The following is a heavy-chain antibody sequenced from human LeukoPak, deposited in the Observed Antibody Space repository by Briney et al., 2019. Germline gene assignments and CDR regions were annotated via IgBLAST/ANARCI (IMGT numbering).Heavy chain of an antibody. V-gene: IGHV1-2*02. Sequence: GASVKVSCKASGYTFTGYYMHWVRQAPGQGLEWMGWINPNSGGTNYAQKFQGRVTMTRDTSISTAYMELSRLRSDDMAVYYCAREDDSSGALDYWGQGTLVTVSS. D-gene: IGHD3-22*01. J-gene: IGHJ4*02. CDR2: INPNSGGT. CDR3: AREDDSSGALDY. CDR1: GYTFTGYY.